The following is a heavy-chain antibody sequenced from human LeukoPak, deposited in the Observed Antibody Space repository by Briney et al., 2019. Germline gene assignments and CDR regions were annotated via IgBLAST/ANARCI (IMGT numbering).Heavy chain of an antibody. J-gene: IGHJ4*02. CDR3: AKGYSATYYAHFDY. Sequence: GGSLRLSCAASGFTFSSYSMNWVRQAPGKGLEWVSYISSSSSTIYYADSVKGRFTISRDNSNNTLYLQMNSLRAEDTAVYYCAKGYSATYYAHFDYWGQGTLVTVSS. CDR2: ISSSSSTI. D-gene: IGHD1-26*01. V-gene: IGHV3-48*01. CDR1: GFTFSSYS.